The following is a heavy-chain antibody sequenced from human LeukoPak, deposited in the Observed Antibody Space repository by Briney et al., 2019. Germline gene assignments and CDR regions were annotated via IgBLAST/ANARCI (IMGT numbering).Heavy chain of an antibody. D-gene: IGHD6-13*01. CDR2: TYYRSKRYN. Sequence: SQTLSLTCAISGDSVSSNSVAWNWIRQSPSRGLEWLGRTYYRSKRYNAYAVSMKSRITINPDTSKNQFSLQLNSVTPEDTAIYYCTRGAHSSFDYWGQGTLVTVSS. CDR1: GDSVSSNSVA. J-gene: IGHJ4*02. V-gene: IGHV6-1*01. CDR3: TRGAHSSFDY.